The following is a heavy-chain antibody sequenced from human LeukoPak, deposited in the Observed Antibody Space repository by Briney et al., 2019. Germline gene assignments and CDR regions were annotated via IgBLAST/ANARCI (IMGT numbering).Heavy chain of an antibody. CDR3: AKAREYYDSSGYYFDY. CDR1: GFTFSSYS. J-gene: IGHJ4*02. Sequence: GGSLRLSCAASGFTFSSYSMNWIRQAPGKGLEWVSSISSSTSYIYYADSVKGRFTISRDNSKNTLYLQMNSLRAEDTAVYYCAKAREYYDSSGYYFDYWGQGTLVTVSS. V-gene: IGHV3-21*04. D-gene: IGHD3-22*01. CDR2: ISSSTSYI.